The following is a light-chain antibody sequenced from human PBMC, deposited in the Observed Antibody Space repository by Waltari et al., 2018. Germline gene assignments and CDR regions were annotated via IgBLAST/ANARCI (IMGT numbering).Light chain of an antibody. Sequence: EIVLTQSPGTLSLSLGERATVPCRASQSVSRALAWYQQKPGQAPGLLIYGASTRATGIPDRFSGSGSGTDFSLTISRLEPDDFAVYYCQHYLRLPVTFGQGTTVEI. CDR1: QSVSRA. V-gene: IGKV3-20*01. CDR2: GAS. CDR3: QHYLRLPVT. J-gene: IGKJ1*01.